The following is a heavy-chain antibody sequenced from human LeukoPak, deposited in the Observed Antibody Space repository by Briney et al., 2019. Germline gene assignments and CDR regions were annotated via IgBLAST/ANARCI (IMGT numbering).Heavy chain of an antibody. V-gene: IGHV3-48*03. J-gene: IGHJ6*04. Sequence: GGSLGLSCAASGFTFSSYEMNWVRQAPGKGLELVSYISSSGSTIYYADSVKGRFTISRDNAKNSLYLQMNSLRAEDTAVYYCAELGITMIGGVWGKGTTVTISS. CDR3: AELGITMIGGV. D-gene: IGHD3-10*02. CDR2: ISSSGSTI. CDR1: GFTFSSYE.